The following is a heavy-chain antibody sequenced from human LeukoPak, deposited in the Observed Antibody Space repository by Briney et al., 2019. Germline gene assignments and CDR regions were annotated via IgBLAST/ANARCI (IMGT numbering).Heavy chain of an antibody. Sequence: ASVKVSCKASGYSFTSHYMHWVRQAPGQGLEWLGLINPSGSSTLYAQKFQGRVTITADEFMTTGYMELSSLRTEDTAVYYCAREPFNDYGLYFDSWGQGTPVTVSS. V-gene: IGHV1-46*01. CDR2: INPSGSST. CDR3: AREPFNDYGLYFDS. D-gene: IGHD4-17*01. CDR1: GYSFTSHY. J-gene: IGHJ4*02.